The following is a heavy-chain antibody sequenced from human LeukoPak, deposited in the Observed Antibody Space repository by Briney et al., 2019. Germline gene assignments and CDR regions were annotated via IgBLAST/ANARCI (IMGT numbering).Heavy chain of an antibody. V-gene: IGHV3-30-3*01. CDR2: ISFDGNSQ. D-gene: IGHD1-26*01. CDR3: ARQGSYSGSYFDL. Sequence: GGSSRLSCAASGFTFRTYAMHCVRQAPGKGLEWVAFISFDGNSQHYGESVKGRFTVSRDNSKNTVYLQVNSLRAEDSAVYYCARQGSYSGSYFDLWGQGTLVIVSS. CDR1: GFTFRTYA. J-gene: IGHJ4*02.